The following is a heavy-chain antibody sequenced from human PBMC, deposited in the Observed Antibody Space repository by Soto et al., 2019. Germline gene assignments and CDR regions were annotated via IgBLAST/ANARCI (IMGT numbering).Heavy chain of an antibody. CDR1: GYSFTHDW. CDR3: ARLMVVAAPAGWFDP. J-gene: IGHJ5*02. CDR2: IYPGDSDT. D-gene: IGHD2-15*01. V-gene: IGHV5-51*01. Sequence: PGESLKISCKASGYSFTHDWIGWVRQMPGKGLEWMGVIYPGDSDTIYSPSFKGQATISADKSISTAYLQWTSLKASDTAIYYCARLMVVAAPAGWFDPWGQGTLVTVSS.